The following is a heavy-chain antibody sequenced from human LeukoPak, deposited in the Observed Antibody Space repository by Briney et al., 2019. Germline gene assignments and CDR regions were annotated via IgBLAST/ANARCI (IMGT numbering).Heavy chain of an antibody. CDR1: GGSFSGYY. J-gene: IGHJ5*02. Sequence: SETLSLTCAVYGGSFSGYYWSWIRQPPGRGLEWIGEINHSGSTNYNPSLKSRVTISVDTSKNQFSLKLSSVTAADTAVYYCARGAGRIILWFGERFDPWGQGTLVTVSS. CDR3: ARGAGRIILWFGERFDP. V-gene: IGHV4-34*01. D-gene: IGHD3-10*01. CDR2: INHSGST.